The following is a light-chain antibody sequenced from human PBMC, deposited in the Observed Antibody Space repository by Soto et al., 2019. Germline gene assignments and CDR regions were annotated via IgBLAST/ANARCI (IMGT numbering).Light chain of an antibody. V-gene: IGLV2-14*03. CDR2: DVS. Sequence: QSALTQPASVSGSPGQSITISCTGTNSDMGGYNYVSWYQHHPGKAPKLMIYDVSNRPSGVSNRFSGSKSANTASLTISGLQAEDEADYYCRSYTSSVTPYVFGTGTKLTVL. J-gene: IGLJ1*01. CDR1: NSDMGGYNY. CDR3: RSYTSSVTPYV.